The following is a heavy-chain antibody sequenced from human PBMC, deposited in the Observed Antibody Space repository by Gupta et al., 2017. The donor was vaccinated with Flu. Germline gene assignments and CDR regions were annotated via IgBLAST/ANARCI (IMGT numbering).Heavy chain of an antibody. J-gene: IGHJ6*03. Sequence: QVQLVESGGGVVQPGRSLRLSCTVSGFPIRTYGMHWVRQAPGEGLEWVAVISYDGRIKHYADSVKGRFTISRDTSENTLYLQMNNLRTDDTAVYYCAKDLEASFNYYYYMDVWGKGTTVTVSS. CDR2: ISYDGRIK. CDR1: GFPIRTYG. CDR3: AKDLEASFNYYYYMDV. D-gene: IGHD6-6*01. V-gene: IGHV3-30*18.